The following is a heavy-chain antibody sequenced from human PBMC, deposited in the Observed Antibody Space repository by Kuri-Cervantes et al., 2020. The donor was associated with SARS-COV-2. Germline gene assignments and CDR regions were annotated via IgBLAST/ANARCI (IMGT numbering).Heavy chain of an antibody. J-gene: IGHJ6*02. CDR2: ISYDGSNK. D-gene: IGHD6-6*01. Sequence: GGSLRLSCAASGFTFSSYAMRWVRQAPGKGLEWVAVISYDGSNKYYADSVKGRFTISRDNSKNTLYLQMNSLRAEDTAVYYCARDQGLYSSSSHPEGYYYGMDVWGQGTTVTVSS. CDR1: GFTFSSYA. CDR3: ARDQGLYSSSSHPEGYYYGMDV. V-gene: IGHV3-30-3*01.